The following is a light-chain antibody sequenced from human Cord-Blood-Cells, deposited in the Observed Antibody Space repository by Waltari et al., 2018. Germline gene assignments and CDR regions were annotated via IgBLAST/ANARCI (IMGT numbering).Light chain of an antibody. V-gene: IGKV4-1*01. CDR2: WAS. J-gene: IGKJ1*01. CDR3: QKYYSTPRT. CDR1: QSVLYSSNNKNY. Sequence: DIVMTQSPDSLAVSLGERATINCKSSQSVLYSSNNKNYLAWYQQKPGQPPKLLIYWASTRESGVPDRCSGSGSGTDFTLTNSSLQAEDVAVYYCQKYYSTPRTFGQGTKVEIK.